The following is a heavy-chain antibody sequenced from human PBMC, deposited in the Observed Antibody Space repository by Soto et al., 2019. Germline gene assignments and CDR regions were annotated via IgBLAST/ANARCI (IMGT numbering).Heavy chain of an antibody. CDR3: AKDRLSGSCYFDY. CDR1: GFTFSSYA. V-gene: IGHV3-23*01. D-gene: IGHD1-26*01. Sequence: GGSLRLSCAASGFTFSSYAMSWVRQAPGKGLEWVSAISGSGGSTYYADSVTGRFTISRDNSKNTLYLQMNSLRAEDTAVYYCAKDRLSGSCYFDYWGQGTLVTAPQ. CDR2: ISGSGGST. J-gene: IGHJ4*02.